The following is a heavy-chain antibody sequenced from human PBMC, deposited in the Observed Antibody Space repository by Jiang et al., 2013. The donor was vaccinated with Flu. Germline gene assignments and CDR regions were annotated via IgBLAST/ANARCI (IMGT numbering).Heavy chain of an antibody. CDR3: ASEPPYYDILTGSGTPNPLANY. CDR1: GGTFSSYA. J-gene: IGHJ4*02. Sequence: VQLVESGAEVKKPGSSVKVSCKASGGTFSSYAISWVRQAPGQGLEWMGGIIPIFGTANYAQKFQGRVTITADESTSTAYMELSSLRSEDTAVYYCASEPPYYDILTGSGTPNPLANYWGQGTLVTVSS. CDR2: IIPIFGTA. D-gene: IGHD3-9*01. V-gene: IGHV1-69*01.